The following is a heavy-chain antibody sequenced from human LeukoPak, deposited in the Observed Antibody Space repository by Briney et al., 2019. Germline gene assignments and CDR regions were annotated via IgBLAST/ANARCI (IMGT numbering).Heavy chain of an antibody. CDR3: ARGGGGSLRYWFDP. Sequence: SETLSLTCCASGYSISSGYYWGWIRQPPGKGLEWIGSIYHSGGTYYNPSLKSRVTISVDTSNNQFSLKLSSVTAADTAVYYCARGGGGSLRYWFDPWGQGTLVTVSS. D-gene: IGHD1-26*01. J-gene: IGHJ5*02. V-gene: IGHV4-38-2*02. CDR2: IYHSGGT. CDR1: GYSISSGYY.